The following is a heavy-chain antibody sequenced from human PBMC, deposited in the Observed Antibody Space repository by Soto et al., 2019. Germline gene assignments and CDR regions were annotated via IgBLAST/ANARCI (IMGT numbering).Heavy chain of an antibody. CDR3: AHSGPEYSSSSVGY. D-gene: IGHD6-6*01. V-gene: IGHV2-5*01. J-gene: IGHJ4*02. CDR2: IYWNDDK. Sequence: QITLKESGPTLVKPTQPLTLTCTFSGFSLSTSGVGVGWIRQPPGKALEWLALIYWNDDKRYSPSLKSRLTITKDTSKNQVVLTMTNMDPVDTATYYCAHSGPEYSSSSVGYWGQGTLVTVSS. CDR1: GFSLSTSGVG.